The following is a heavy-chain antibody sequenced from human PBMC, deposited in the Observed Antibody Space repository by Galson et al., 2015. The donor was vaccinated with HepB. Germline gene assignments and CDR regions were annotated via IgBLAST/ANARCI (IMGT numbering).Heavy chain of an antibody. Sequence: QSGAEVKKPGESLRISCKASGYTFTSYCISWVRQAPGQGLEWMGWISAYNGNTNYAQKLQGRVTMTTDTSTSTAYMELRSLRSDDTAVYYCARRRIAAAVSDYWGQGTLVTVSS. CDR2: ISAYNGNT. CDR3: ARRRIAAAVSDY. CDR1: GYTFTSYC. V-gene: IGHV1-18*01. J-gene: IGHJ4*02. D-gene: IGHD6-13*01.